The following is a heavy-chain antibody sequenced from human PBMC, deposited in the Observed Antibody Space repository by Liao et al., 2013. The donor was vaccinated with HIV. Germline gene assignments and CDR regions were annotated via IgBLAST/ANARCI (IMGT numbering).Heavy chain of an antibody. CDR2: VYTSGST. J-gene: IGHJ2*01. Sequence: QVQLQESGPGLVKPSQTLSLTCTVSGDSITSGSYYWSWIRQPAGKGLEWIGRVYTSGSTNYNPSLKSRVTISVDTSKNQFSLKLTSVTAADTAVYYCARYTVTPEGYWYFDLWAVAPWSLSPQ. D-gene: IGHD4-17*01. V-gene: IGHV4-61*02. CDR3: ARYTVTPEGYWYFDL. CDR1: GDSITSGSYY.